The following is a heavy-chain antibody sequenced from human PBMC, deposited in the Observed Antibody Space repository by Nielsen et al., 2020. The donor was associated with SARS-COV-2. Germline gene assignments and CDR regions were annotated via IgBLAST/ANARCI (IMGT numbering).Heavy chain of an antibody. CDR2: IYSGGST. D-gene: IGHD5-18*01. CDR3: ARGPRGYSYGFFDY. J-gene: IGHJ4*02. CDR1: GFTVSSNY. Sequence: GGSLRLSCAASGFTVSSNYMSWVRQAPGEGLEWVSVIYSGGSTYYADSVKGRFTISRDNSKNTLYLQMNSLRAEDTAVYYCARGPRGYSYGFFDYWGQGTLVTVSS. V-gene: IGHV3-53*01.